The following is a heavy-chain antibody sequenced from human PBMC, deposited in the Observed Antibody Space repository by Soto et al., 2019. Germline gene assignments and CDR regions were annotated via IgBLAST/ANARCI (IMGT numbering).Heavy chain of an antibody. V-gene: IGHV5-10-1*01. CDR2: IDPSDSYT. CDR1: GYSFTSYW. CDR3: ASLQAAAGDNDLTFDY. D-gene: IGHD6-13*01. Sequence: EVQLVQSGAEVKKPGESLRISCKGSGYSFTSYWISWVRQMPGKGLEWMGRIDPSDSYTNYSPSFQGHVTISADKSISTGYLQWGSLKASDTAMYYCASLQAAAGDNDLTFDYWGQGPLVTVSS. J-gene: IGHJ4*02.